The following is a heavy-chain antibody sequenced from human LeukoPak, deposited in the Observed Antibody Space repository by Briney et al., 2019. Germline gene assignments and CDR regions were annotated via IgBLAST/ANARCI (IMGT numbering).Heavy chain of an antibody. CDR2: VYYTGST. D-gene: IGHD3-10*01. CDR3: ARDSATSGWDS. CDR1: GGSINSLY. Sequence: SETLSLTCAVSGGSINSLYWSWIRQPPGKGLEWIGYVYYTGSTNYNPSLKSRVTISVDTSNNQFSLRLSSVTAADTAMYYCARDSATSGWDSWGQGTLVTVSS. J-gene: IGHJ4*02. V-gene: IGHV4-59*11.